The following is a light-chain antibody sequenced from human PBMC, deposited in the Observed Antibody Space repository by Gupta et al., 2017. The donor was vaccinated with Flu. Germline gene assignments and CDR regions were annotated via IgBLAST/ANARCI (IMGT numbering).Light chain of an antibody. CDR1: QGISSY. V-gene: IGKV1-9*01. CDR2: APA. Sequence: DIQLTQSPSFLSASVGDRVTSTCRASQGISSYLDWYQQKPGKAPKLLIYAPATLKSGVPSRFSGSGSGTEFTLTSRRLQAEDFDTYDGQQLTLWTFGQGTKVEIK. CDR3: QQLTLWT. J-gene: IGKJ1*01.